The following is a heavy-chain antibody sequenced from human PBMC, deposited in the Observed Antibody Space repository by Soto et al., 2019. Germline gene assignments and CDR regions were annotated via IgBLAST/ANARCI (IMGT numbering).Heavy chain of an antibody. Sequence: GGSLRLSCAASGFTFTRFSMNWVRQAPGKGLEWVSPISSTTNYIYYGDSMKGRFTISRDNAKNSLYLEMNSLRAEDTAVYYCARESEDLTSNFDYWGQGTLVTVSS. CDR1: GFTFTRFS. CDR2: ISSTTNYI. V-gene: IGHV3-21*06. CDR3: ARESEDLTSNFDY. J-gene: IGHJ4*02.